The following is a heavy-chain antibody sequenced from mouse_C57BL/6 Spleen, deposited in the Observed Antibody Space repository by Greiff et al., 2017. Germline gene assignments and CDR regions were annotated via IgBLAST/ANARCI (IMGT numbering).Heavy chain of an antibody. V-gene: IGHV1-82*01. J-gene: IGHJ1*03. CDR2: IYPGDGDT. CDR1: GYAFSSSW. D-gene: IGHD2-12*01. CDR3: ARGPSYYRGYFDV. Sequence: VQLQQSGPELVKPGASVKISCKASGYAFSSSWMNWVKQRPGKGLEWIGRIYPGDGDTNYNGKFKGKATLTADKSSSTAYMQLSSLTSEDSAVYFCARGPSYYRGYFDVWGTGTTVTVSS.